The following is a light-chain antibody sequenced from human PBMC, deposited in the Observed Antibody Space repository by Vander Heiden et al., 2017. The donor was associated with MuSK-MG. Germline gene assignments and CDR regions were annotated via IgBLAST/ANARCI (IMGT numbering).Light chain of an antibody. J-gene: IGKJ4*01. Sequence: DIQMTQSPSSLSASVGDRVTITYRASQSISSYLNWYQQKPGKAPKLLIYAASSLQSGVPSRFSGSGSGTDFTLTISSLQPEDFATYYCQRSDSTPHTFGGGTKVEIK. CDR1: QSISSY. V-gene: IGKV1-39*01. CDR2: AAS. CDR3: QRSDSTPHT.